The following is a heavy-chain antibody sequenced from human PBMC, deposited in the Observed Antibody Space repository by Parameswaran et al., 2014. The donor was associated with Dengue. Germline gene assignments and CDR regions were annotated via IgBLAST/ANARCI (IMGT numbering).Heavy chain of an antibody. Sequence: WVRQAPGQGLEWMGRIIPILGIANYAQKFQGRVTITADKSTSTAYMELSSLRSEDTAVYYCARGGMRGGGITGTTNWFDPWGQGTLVTVSS. J-gene: IGHJ5*02. V-gene: IGHV1-69*04. CDR2: IIPILGIA. CDR3: ARGGMRGGGITGTTNWFDP. D-gene: IGHD1-7*01.